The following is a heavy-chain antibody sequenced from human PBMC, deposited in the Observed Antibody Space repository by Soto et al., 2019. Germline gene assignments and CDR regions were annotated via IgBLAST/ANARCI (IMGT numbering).Heavy chain of an antibody. V-gene: IGHV3-21*01. Sequence: GGSLRLSCAASGFTFSSYSMNWVRQAPGKGLEWVSSISSSSYIYYADSVKGRFTISRDNAKNSLYLQMNSLRAEDTAVYYCARDFHLEAFDIWGQGTMVTVSS. J-gene: IGHJ3*02. CDR3: ARDFHLEAFDI. CDR2: ISSSSYI. CDR1: GFTFSSYS.